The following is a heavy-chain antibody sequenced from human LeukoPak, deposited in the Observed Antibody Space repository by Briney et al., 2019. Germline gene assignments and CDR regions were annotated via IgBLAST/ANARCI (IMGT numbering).Heavy chain of an antibody. D-gene: IGHD2-2*02. Sequence: GSLRLSCAASGFTFSSYSMNWVRQAPGKGLEWVSSISSSSSYIYYADSVKGRFTISRDNAKNSLYLQMNSLRAEDTAVYYCARGRRGNIVVVPAAITFDYWGQGTLVTVSS. CDR1: GFTFSSYS. CDR2: ISSSSSYI. CDR3: ARGRRGNIVVVPAAITFDY. V-gene: IGHV3-21*01. J-gene: IGHJ4*02.